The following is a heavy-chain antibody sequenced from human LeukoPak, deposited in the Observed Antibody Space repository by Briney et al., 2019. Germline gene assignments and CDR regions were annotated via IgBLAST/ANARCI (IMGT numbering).Heavy chain of an antibody. Sequence: PGGSLRLSCAASGFTFSSYSMNWVRQAPGKGLEWVSYISSSSTIYYADSVKGRFTISRDNAKNSLYLQMNSLRDEDTAVYYCATHPNCGGDCRYSSPYYFDYWGQGTLVTVSS. D-gene: IGHD2-21*02. J-gene: IGHJ4*02. CDR3: ATHPNCGGDCRYSSPYYFDY. CDR2: ISSSSTI. CDR1: GFTFSSYS. V-gene: IGHV3-48*02.